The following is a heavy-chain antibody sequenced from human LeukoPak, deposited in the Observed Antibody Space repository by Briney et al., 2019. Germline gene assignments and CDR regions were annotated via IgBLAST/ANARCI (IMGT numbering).Heavy chain of an antibody. V-gene: IGHV3-23*01. Sequence: GGSLRLSCLTSGFTFSTNAMSWVRQAPGKGLEWISGISGSGASTYCADSVTGRFTISRDNSRNTLYLQMNSLRGDDTAVYYCAKDVGKWESLHFFDYWGQGTLVTVSS. CDR2: ISGSGAST. CDR3: AKDVGKWESLHFFDY. D-gene: IGHD1-26*01. CDR1: GFTFSTNA. J-gene: IGHJ4*02.